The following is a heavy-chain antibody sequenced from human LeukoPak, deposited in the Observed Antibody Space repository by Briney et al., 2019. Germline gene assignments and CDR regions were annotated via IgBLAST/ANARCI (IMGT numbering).Heavy chain of an antibody. J-gene: IGHJ5*02. Sequence: ASVKVSCKASGGTFSSYAISWVRQAPGQGLEWMGWISAYNGNTNYAQKLQGRGTMTTDTSTSTAYMELRSLRSDDTAVYYCARGCSSSSPIGWFDPWGQGTLVTVSS. CDR1: GGTFSSYA. V-gene: IGHV1-18*01. D-gene: IGHD6-6*01. CDR3: ARGCSSSSPIGWFDP. CDR2: ISAYNGNT.